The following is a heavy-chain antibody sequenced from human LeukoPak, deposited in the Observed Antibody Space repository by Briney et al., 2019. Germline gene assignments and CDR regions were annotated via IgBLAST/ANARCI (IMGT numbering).Heavy chain of an antibody. CDR1: GFTFSSYA. J-gene: IGHJ6*02. CDR3: AKASPQWLGNYYYYYGMDV. V-gene: IGHV3-23*01. Sequence: GGSLRLSCAASGFTFSSYAMSWVRQAPGKGLEWVSAISGSGGSTYYADSVKGRFTISRDSSKNTLYLQMNSLRAEDTAVYYCAKASPQWLGNYYYYYGMDVWGQGTTVTVSS. D-gene: IGHD6-19*01. CDR2: ISGSGGST.